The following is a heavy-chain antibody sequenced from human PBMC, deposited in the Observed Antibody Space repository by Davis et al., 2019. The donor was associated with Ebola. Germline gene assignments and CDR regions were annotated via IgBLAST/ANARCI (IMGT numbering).Heavy chain of an antibody. J-gene: IGHJ4*02. CDR2: IYYSGST. CDR1: GGSVSSGSYY. Sequence: SETLSLTCTVSGGSVSSGSYYWSWIRQPPGKGLEWIGDIYYSGSTNFNPTLKSRVAMSIDTSKNQFSLKLSSVTAADTAVYYCARHHGGNSGYDLDYWGQGTLVTVSS. D-gene: IGHD5-12*01. V-gene: IGHV4-61*01. CDR3: ARHHGGNSGYDLDY.